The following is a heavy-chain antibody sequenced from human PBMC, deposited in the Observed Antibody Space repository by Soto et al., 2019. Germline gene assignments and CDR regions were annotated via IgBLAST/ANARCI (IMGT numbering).Heavy chain of an antibody. J-gene: IGHJ5*02. CDR1: GGSISSGDYY. V-gene: IGHV4-30-4*01. D-gene: IGHD2-21*02. CDR3: AKCDCGGDWGVYHYDH. CDR2: IYYSGST. Sequence: PSETLSLTCTVSGGSISSGDYYWSWIRQPPGKGLEWIGYIYYSGSTYYNPSLKSRVTISVDTSKNQFSLKLSSVTAADTALYYCAKCDCGGDWGVYHYDHWGQGSQVTVSS.